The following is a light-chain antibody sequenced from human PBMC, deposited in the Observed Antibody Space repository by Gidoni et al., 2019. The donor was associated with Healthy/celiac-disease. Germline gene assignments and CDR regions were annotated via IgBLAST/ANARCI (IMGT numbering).Light chain of an antibody. CDR3: QQRSNWSWT. J-gene: IGKJ1*01. Sequence: EIVLTQSPATLSLSPGERATLSCSASQSVSSYVAWYQKKPGQAPRLLIYDSSNRATGIPARFSGSGSWTDFTLPISSLEPEDFAVYYCQQRSNWSWTFGQGTKVEIK. CDR2: DSS. CDR1: QSVSSY. V-gene: IGKV3-11*01.